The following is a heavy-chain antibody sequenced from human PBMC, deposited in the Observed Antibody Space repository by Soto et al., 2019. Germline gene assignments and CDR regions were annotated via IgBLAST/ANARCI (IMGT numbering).Heavy chain of an antibody. V-gene: IGHV1-2*04. CDR3: ARDLCGGNCPGIWYFDL. CDR2: INPKSGAT. J-gene: IGHJ2*01. CDR1: GYTFTDYW. D-gene: IGHD2-21*01. Sequence: QVHLVQSGAEVQKPGASVKVSCKASGYTFTDYWIHWVRQAPGQGLEWMGWINPKSGATNYAQKFQGWGTMTRDTSISTVYWDLSRLTSDDTAIYYCARDLCGGNCPGIWYFDLWGRGTLVTVSS.